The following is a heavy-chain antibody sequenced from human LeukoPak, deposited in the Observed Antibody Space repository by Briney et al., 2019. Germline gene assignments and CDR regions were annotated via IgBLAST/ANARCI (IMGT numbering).Heavy chain of an antibody. D-gene: IGHD2-21*02. CDR2: IIPIFGAA. J-gene: IGHJ4*02. Sequence: SVKVSSKASGGTFSSYAISWVRQAPGQGLEWMGRIIPIFGAANYAQKFQGRVTITTDESTSTAYMELSSLRSEDTAVYYCARTYCGGDCSRYYFDYWGQGTLVTVSS. CDR1: GGTFSSYA. CDR3: ARTYCGGDCSRYYFDY. V-gene: IGHV1-69*05.